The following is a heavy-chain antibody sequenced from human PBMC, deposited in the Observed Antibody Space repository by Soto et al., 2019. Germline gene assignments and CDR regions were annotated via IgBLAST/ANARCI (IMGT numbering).Heavy chain of an antibody. CDR3: ARALKFPRXYYYYMDV. V-gene: IGHV1-18*01. CDR2: ISAYNGNT. CDR1: GYTFTSYG. Sequence: ASVKVSCKASGYTFTSYGISWVRQAPGQGLEWMGWISAYNGNTNYAQKLQGRVTMTTDTSTSTAYMELRSLRSDDTAVYYCARALKFPRXYYYYMDVWGKGTTVTVSS. J-gene: IGHJ6*03.